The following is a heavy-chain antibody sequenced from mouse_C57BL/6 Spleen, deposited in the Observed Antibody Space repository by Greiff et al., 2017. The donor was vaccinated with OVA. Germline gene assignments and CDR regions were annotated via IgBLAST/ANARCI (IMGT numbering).Heavy chain of an antibody. V-gene: IGHV1-18*01. Sequence: SGPELVKPGASVKIPCKASGYTFTDYNMDWVKQSHGKSLEWIGDINPNNGGTIYNQKFKGKATLTVDKSSSTAYMELRSLTSEDTAVYYCARYSNYRFAYWGQGTLVTVSA. J-gene: IGHJ3*01. D-gene: IGHD2-5*01. CDR2: INPNNGGT. CDR1: GYTFTDYN. CDR3: ARYSNYRFAY.